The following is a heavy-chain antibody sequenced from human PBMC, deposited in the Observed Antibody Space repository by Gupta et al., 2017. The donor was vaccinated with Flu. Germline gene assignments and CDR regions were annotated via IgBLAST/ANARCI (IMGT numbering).Heavy chain of an antibody. V-gene: IGHV1-18*01. J-gene: IGHJ3*02. CDR3: ARPPSYYYGSSGYDAFDI. D-gene: IGHD3-22*01. Sequence: QVQLVQSGAEVKKPGASVKVSCKASGYTFTSYGISWVRQAPGQGLEWMGWISAYNGNTNYAQKLQGRVTMTTDTSTSTAYMELRSLRSDDKAVYYCARPPSYYYGSSGYDAFDIWGQGTMVTVSS. CDR1: GYTFTSYG. CDR2: ISAYNGNT.